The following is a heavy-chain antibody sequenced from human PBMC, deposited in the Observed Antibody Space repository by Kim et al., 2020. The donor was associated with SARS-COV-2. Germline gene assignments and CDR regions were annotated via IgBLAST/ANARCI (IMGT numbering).Heavy chain of an antibody. V-gene: IGHV4-31*03. CDR1: GGSISSGGYY. Sequence: SETLSLTCTVSGGSISSGGYYWSWIRQHPGKGLEWIGYIYYSGSTYYNPSLKSRVTISVDTSKNQFSLKLSSVTAADTAVYYCARAVRSIAAAGGYYFDYWGQGTLVTVSS. CDR2: IYYSGST. D-gene: IGHD6-13*01. J-gene: IGHJ4*02. CDR3: ARAVRSIAAAGGYYFDY.